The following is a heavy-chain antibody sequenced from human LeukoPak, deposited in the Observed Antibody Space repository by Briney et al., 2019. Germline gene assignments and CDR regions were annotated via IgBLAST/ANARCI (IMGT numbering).Heavy chain of an antibody. CDR2: INPKSGGT. J-gene: IGHJ4*02. CDR3: AIMHGYYDGSGYWVQ. D-gene: IGHD3-22*01. V-gene: IGHV1-2*02. Sequence: ASVKVSCKASGYTFSDYVIHWVRQAPGQGLECMGWINPKSGGTNYVQKFQGRVTMTRDTSINTVYMELSSLNSDDTAMYYCAIMHGYYDGSGYWVQWGQGTLVTVSS. CDR1: GYTFSDYV.